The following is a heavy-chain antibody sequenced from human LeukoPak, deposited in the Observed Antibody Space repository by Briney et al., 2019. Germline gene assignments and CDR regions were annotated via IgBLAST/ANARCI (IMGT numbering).Heavy chain of an antibody. CDR2: ISSNGGRT. J-gene: IGHJ1*01. CDR1: GFTFRSYG. CDR3: ATYYYDVGGFHFHH. D-gene: IGHD3-22*01. Sequence: PGGSLRLSCAASGFTFRSYGMHWVRQAPGKGLEYVSAISSNGGRTYYANSVKGRFTISRDNSRNTLYLQMGSLRAEDMAVYYCATYYYDVGGFHFHHWGQGTLVTVSS. V-gene: IGHV3-64*01.